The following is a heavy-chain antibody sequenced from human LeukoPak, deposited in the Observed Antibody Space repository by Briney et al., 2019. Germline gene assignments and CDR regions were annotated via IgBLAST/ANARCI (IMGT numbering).Heavy chain of an antibody. Sequence: SETLSHTCTVSGGSITTNNFYWDWVRQPPGKGLEWLGNIYFSGTTYYNPSLKSRVTMSLDTSKNQFSLKLSSVTAADTAVYYCATHQGGYNWFDPWGQGPLVTVSS. CDR1: GGSITTNNFY. D-gene: IGHD3-16*01. J-gene: IGHJ5*02. V-gene: IGHV4-39*01. CDR3: ATHQGGYNWFDP. CDR2: IYFSGTT.